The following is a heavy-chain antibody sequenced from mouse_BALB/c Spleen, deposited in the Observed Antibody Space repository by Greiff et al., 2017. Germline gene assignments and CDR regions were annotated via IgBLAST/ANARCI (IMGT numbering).Heavy chain of an antibody. J-gene: IGHJ4*01. V-gene: IGHV1-63*02. CDR3: ARHASSYEGAMDY. CDR1: GYTFTNYW. Sequence: QVQLKESGAELVRPGTSVKISCKASGYTFTNYWLGWVKQRPGHGLEWIGDIYPGGGYTNYNEKFKGKATLTADTSSSTAYMQLSSLTSEDSAVYFCARHASSYEGAMDYWGQGTSVTVSS. CDR2: IYPGGGYT. D-gene: IGHD1-1*01.